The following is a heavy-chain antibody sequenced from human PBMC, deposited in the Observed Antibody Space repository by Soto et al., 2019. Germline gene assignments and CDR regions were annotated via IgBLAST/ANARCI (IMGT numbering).Heavy chain of an antibody. D-gene: IGHD1-26*01. Sequence: QVQLVQSGAEVKKPGSSVKVSCKASGGTFSSYSINWVRQAPGQGLEWMGEIIPIFGTANYAQKYQGRVTNTADESTSTDYMALSSLRSEDTAVYYCATDGGRHSGGIDYWGQGTLVTVSS. J-gene: IGHJ4*02. CDR2: IIPIFGTA. CDR3: ATDGGRHSGGIDY. CDR1: GGTFSSYS. V-gene: IGHV1-69*01.